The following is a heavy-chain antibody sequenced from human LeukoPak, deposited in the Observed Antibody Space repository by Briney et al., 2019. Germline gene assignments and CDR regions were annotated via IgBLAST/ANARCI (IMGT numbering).Heavy chain of an antibody. J-gene: IGHJ4*02. CDR1: GFTFSSYG. CDR2: ISYDGNNK. Sequence: SGGSLRLSCAASGFTFSSYGMHWVRQAPGKGLEWVAVISYDGNNKYYADSVKGRFTISRDNSMNTLYLQMNSLRAEDTAVYYCAKNWVSWPECSRTSCYKGPFDYWGQGTLVTVSS. V-gene: IGHV3-30*18. CDR3: AKNWVSWPECSRTSCYKGPFDY. D-gene: IGHD2-2*02.